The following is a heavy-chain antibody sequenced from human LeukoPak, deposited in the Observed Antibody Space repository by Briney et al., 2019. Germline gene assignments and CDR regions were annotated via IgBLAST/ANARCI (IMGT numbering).Heavy chain of an antibody. V-gene: IGHV3-23*01. J-gene: IGHJ3*01. D-gene: IGHD4-17*01. Sequence: GGSLRLSCAASGFTFSSYVMTWVRQAPGRGLEWVSGITGRGGTSYTDPVKGRFTVYRDNSKNTLYLQMNSLRVGDTALYYCAKDPNGDYVGAFDSWGQGTMVTVSS. CDR1: GFTFSSYV. CDR3: AKDPNGDYVGAFDS. CDR2: ITGRGGT.